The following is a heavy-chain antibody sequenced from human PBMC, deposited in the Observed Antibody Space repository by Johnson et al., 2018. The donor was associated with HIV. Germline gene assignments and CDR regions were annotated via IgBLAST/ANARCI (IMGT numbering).Heavy chain of an antibody. Sequence: QVQLVESGGGVVQPGRSLRLSCAASGFTFSSYGMAWVRQAPGKGLEWVTVISFAGVKKYYADSVKGRFTTSRDNSKNTLYLEMNSLRAEDTAVYYCARGYYDSSGRTGAFDIWGQGTMVTVSS. J-gene: IGHJ3*02. CDR2: ISFAGVKK. CDR1: GFTFSSYG. V-gene: IGHV3-33*08. CDR3: ARGYYDSSGRTGAFDI. D-gene: IGHD3-22*01.